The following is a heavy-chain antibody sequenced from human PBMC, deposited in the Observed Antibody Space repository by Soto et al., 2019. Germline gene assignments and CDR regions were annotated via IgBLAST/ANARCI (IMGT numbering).Heavy chain of an antibody. CDR2: IRSKAYGGTT. J-gene: IGHJ6*02. D-gene: IGHD2-2*01. Sequence: GGSLTLSCTVSGFTFGDYAMSWSRQAPGKGLEWVGVIRSKAYGGTTESAASVKGRFTIPRDDSRSIAYLQMNSLQSEDTGVYYCTRYTSTSRYSYFGMDVWGHGTTVTVSS. CDR3: TRYTSTSRYSYFGMDV. CDR1: GFTFGDYA. V-gene: IGHV3-49*03.